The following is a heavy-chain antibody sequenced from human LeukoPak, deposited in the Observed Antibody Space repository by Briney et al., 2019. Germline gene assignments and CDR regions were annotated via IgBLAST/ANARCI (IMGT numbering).Heavy chain of an antibody. D-gene: IGHD6-13*01. Sequence: EASVKVSCKASGYPLTSFDINWVRQGSGQGLEWMGWMNPKRGNTGYAPTFQGRVTITRDTSIDTAFMELSSLRPDDTAVYYCARGGSSSSYYNNYGMDVWGQGTTITVSS. J-gene: IGHJ6*02. CDR2: MNPKRGNT. V-gene: IGHV1-8*01. CDR3: ARGGSSSSYYNNYGMDV. CDR1: GYPLTSFD.